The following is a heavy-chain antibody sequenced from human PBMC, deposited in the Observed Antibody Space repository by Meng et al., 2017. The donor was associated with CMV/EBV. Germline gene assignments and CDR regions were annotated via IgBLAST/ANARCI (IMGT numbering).Heavy chain of an antibody. D-gene: IGHD2-2*01. J-gene: IGHJ6*02. Sequence: GESLKISCAASGFTFSSYSMNWVRQAPGKGLEWVSYISSSSSTIYYADSVKGRLTISRDNAKNSLYLQMNSLRAEDTAVYYCARDHCSSTSCYLLYYYYGMDVWGQGTTVTVSS. V-gene: IGHV3-48*04. CDR1: GFTFSSYS. CDR3: ARDHCSSTSCYLLYYYYGMDV. CDR2: ISSSSSTI.